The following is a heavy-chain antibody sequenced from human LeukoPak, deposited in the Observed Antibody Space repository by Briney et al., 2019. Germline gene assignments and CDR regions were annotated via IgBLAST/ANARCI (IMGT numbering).Heavy chain of an antibody. D-gene: IGHD4-17*01. Sequence: SETLSLTCTVSGGSINISYWSWIRQPPGKGLEWIGYIYHRGSTNYNPSLKSRITVSVDTSKNQFSLTLSSVTAADTALYYCARFSTVTNAFDMWGQGTQGTVSS. J-gene: IGHJ3*02. V-gene: IGHV4-4*09. CDR2: IYHRGST. CDR3: ARFSTVTNAFDM. CDR1: GGSINISY.